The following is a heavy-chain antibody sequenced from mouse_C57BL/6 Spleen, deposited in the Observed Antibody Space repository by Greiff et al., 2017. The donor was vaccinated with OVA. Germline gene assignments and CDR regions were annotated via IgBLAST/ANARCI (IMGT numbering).Heavy chain of an antibody. CDR2: IWRGGST. Sequence: QVQLKQSGPGLVQPSQSLSITCTVSGFSLTSYGVHWVRQSPGKGLEWLGVIWRGGSTDYNAAFMSRLSITKDNSKSQVFFKMNSLQADDTAIYYCAKGGYDYDVGYAMDYWGQGTSVTVSS. J-gene: IGHJ4*01. D-gene: IGHD2-4*01. V-gene: IGHV2-5*01. CDR3: AKGGYDYDVGYAMDY. CDR1: GFSLTSYG.